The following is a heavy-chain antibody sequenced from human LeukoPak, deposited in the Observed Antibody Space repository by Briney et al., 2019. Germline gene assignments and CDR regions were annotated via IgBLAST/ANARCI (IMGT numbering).Heavy chain of an antibody. CDR3: ARGGPYDFWSGYTNFDY. J-gene: IGHJ4*02. Sequence: ASVKVSCKGSGYTFTSYGISWVRQAPGQGLEWMGWISAYNGNTNYAQKLQGRVTMTTDTSTSTAYMELRSLRSDDTAVYYCARGGPYDFWSGYTNFDYWGQGTLVTVSS. V-gene: IGHV1-18*01. CDR2: ISAYNGNT. CDR1: GYTFTSYG. D-gene: IGHD3-3*01.